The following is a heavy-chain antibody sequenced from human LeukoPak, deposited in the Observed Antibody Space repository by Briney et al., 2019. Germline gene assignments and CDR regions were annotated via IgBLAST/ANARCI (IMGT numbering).Heavy chain of an antibody. CDR1: GFTFSSYA. CDR2: ISGSGGST. V-gene: IGHV3-23*01. CDR3: AKADIPRYYGMDV. Sequence: GGSLRLSCAASGFTFSSYAMSWVRQAPGKGLEWVSGISGSGGSTYYADSGKGRFTISRDNSQNTLYLQMNSLRAEDTAVYYCAKADIPRYYGMDVWGQGTTVTVSS. J-gene: IGHJ6*02. D-gene: IGHD2-21*01.